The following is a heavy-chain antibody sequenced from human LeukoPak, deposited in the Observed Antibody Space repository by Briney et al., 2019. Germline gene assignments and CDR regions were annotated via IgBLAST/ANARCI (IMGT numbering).Heavy chain of an antibody. V-gene: IGHV3-23*01. Sequence: GESLKISCAASGFTFTNYAMSWVRQAPGKGLEWVSALSGDGGIIYYADSVRGRFTISRDNYKNTLYLQMNNLRAEDTAVYYCAKGPTYGYHAWGQGTLVTVSS. CDR1: GFTFTNYA. J-gene: IGHJ5*02. CDR3: AKGPTYGYHA. D-gene: IGHD5-18*01. CDR2: LSGDGGII.